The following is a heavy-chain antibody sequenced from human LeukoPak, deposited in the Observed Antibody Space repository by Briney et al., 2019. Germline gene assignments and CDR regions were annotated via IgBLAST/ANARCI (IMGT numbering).Heavy chain of an antibody. Sequence: SETLSLTCTVSGGSISSYYWSWIRQPPGKGLEWIGYIYYCGSTNYNPSLKSRVTISVDTSKNQFSLKLSSVTAADTAVYYCARTNYMGYFDYWGQGTLVTVSS. J-gene: IGHJ4*02. CDR2: IYYCGST. CDR1: GGSISSYY. D-gene: IGHD1-7*01. CDR3: ARTNYMGYFDY. V-gene: IGHV4-59*01.